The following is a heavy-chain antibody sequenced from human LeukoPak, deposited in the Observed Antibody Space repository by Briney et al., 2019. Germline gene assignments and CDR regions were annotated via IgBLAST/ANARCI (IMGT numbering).Heavy chain of an antibody. D-gene: IGHD4-17*01. CDR3: ARHLTVTIFTWYFDL. Sequence: SETLSLTCTVSGGSISSSSYYWGWIRQPPGKGLEWIGSIYYSGSTYYNPSLKSRVTISVDTSKNQFSLKLSSVTAADTAVYYCARHLTVTIFTWYFDLWGRGTLVTVSS. CDR1: GGSISSSSYY. J-gene: IGHJ2*01. V-gene: IGHV4-39*07. CDR2: IYYSGST.